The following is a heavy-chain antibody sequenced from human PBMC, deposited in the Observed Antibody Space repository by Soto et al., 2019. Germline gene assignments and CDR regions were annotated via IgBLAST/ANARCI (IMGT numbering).Heavy chain of an antibody. V-gene: IGHV1-69*02. J-gene: IGHJ5*02. CDR1: GGTFSSYT. Sequence: SVKVSCKASGGTFSSYTISWVRQAPGKGLEWMGRIIPILGIANYAQKFQGRVTITADKSTSTAYMELSSLRSEDTAVYYCARGPFTTVDNWFDPWGQGTLVTVSS. CDR2: IIPILGIA. CDR3: ARGPFTTVDNWFDP. D-gene: IGHD4-17*01.